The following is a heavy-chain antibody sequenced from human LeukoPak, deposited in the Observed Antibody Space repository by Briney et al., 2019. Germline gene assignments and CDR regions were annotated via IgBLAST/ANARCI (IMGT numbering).Heavy chain of an antibody. Sequence: GGSLRLSCAASAFSLSTYSMNWVRQTPGKGLEWLSHISVSGTIHYADSVKGRFSISRDNRRNSVSLQMNRLRVGDTGVYFCATAPRGASDYIDVWGRGTTVSVSS. CDR1: AFSLSTYS. J-gene: IGHJ6*03. D-gene: IGHD1-26*01. CDR2: ISVSGTI. V-gene: IGHV3-48*01. CDR3: ATAPRGASDYIDV.